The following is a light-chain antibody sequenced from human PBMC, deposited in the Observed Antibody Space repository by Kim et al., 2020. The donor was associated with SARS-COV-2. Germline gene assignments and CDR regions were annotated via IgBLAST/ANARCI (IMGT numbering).Light chain of an antibody. CDR2: AAS. CDR3: QQYYSFPLT. Sequence: ASTGDRVTISSRKSQGISSDLAWYQQKPGKVPKLLIYAASTLQSGVPSRFSGSGSGTDFTLTISCLQSEDVATYYCQQYYSFPLTFGGGTKVDIK. V-gene: IGKV1D-8*02. CDR1: QGISSD. J-gene: IGKJ4*01.